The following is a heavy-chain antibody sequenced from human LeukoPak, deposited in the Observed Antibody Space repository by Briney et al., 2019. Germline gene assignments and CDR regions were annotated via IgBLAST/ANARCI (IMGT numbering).Heavy chain of an antibody. CDR1: GFSLSSYS. CDR3: AKRGVVIRVVLVGFHKEAYYFDS. J-gene: IGHJ4*02. V-gene: IGHV3-21*04. Sequence: GGSLRLSCAASGFSLSSYSMNWVRQAPGKGLEWVSFISSTSSDVIYYADSVKGRFTISRDSPKNTLYLQMNSLRAEDTAVYFCAKRGVVIRVVLVGFHKEAYYFDSWGQGALVTVSS. D-gene: IGHD3-10*01. CDR2: ISSTSSDVI.